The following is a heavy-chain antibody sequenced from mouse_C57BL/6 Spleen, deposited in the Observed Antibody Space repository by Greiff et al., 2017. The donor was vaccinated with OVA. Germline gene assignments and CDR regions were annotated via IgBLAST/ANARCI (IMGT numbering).Heavy chain of an antibody. CDR1: GFSLTSYG. Sequence: VKLQESGPGLVQPSQSLSITCTVSGFSLTSYGVHWVRQSPGKGLEWLGVIWRGGSTDYTAAFMSRLSITKDNSKIQVFFKMNSLQADDTAIYYCATLPQLGAMDYWGQGTSVTVSS. J-gene: IGHJ4*01. CDR3: ATLPQLGAMDY. V-gene: IGHV2-5*01. CDR2: IWRGGST. D-gene: IGHD3-1*01.